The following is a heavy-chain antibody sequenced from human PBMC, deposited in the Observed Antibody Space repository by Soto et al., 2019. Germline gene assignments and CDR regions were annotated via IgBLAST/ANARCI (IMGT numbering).Heavy chain of an antibody. Sequence: QVQLQQWGAGLLKPSETLSLTCAVYGGSFSGYYWSWIRQPPGRGLEWIGEISHSGSTNYNPSLKSRVTISLDTSKSQFSLQLSSVTAADTAVYSCARYGGSNLYSFDSWGQGTLVTVSS. CDR1: GGSFSGYY. V-gene: IGHV4-34*01. J-gene: IGHJ4*02. CDR2: ISHSGST. D-gene: IGHD6-13*01. CDR3: ARYGGSNLYSFDS.